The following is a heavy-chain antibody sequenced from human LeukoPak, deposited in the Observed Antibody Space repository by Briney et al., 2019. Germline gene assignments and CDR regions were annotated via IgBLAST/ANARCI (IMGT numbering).Heavy chain of an antibody. Sequence: ASVKVSCKASGYTFTGYYMHWVRQAPGQGLEWMGWINPNSGGTNYAQKFQGRVTMTADTSTSTADMEVRSLRSDDTAVYYCARVQSYSRNWYQYYFMDVWGKGTTVTVSS. CDR2: INPNSGGT. CDR1: GYTFTGYY. CDR3: ARVQSYSRNWYQYYFMDV. J-gene: IGHJ6*03. D-gene: IGHD2-2*01. V-gene: IGHV1-2*02.